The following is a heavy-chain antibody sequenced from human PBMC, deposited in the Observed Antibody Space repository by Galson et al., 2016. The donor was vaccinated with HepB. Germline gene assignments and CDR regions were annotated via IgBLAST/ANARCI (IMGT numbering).Heavy chain of an antibody. J-gene: IGHJ4*02. CDR2: ISHSGTT. CDR3: ARDWKY. D-gene: IGHD1-1*01. CDR1: GGSIRPYF. V-gene: IGHV4-59*12. Sequence: VSGGSIRPYFWSWIRQSSGKGLEWIGYISHSGTTSYNPSLKNRVTMSIDPSNNQFSLRLTSMTAADTAIYFCARDWKYWGQGIQVTVSS.